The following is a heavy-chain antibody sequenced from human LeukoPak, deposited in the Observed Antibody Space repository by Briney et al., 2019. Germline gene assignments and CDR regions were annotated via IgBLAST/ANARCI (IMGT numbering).Heavy chain of an antibody. V-gene: IGHV1-18*01. CDR1: GYTFTSYG. Sequence: GASVKVSCKASGYTFTSYGISWVRQAPGQGLGWMGWISAYNGNTNYAQKLQGRVTMTTDTSTSTAYMELRSLRSDDTAVYYCARVAEEIFYYYYGMDVWGQGTTVTVSS. CDR2: ISAYNGNT. J-gene: IGHJ6*02. CDR3: ARVAEEIFYYYYGMDV. D-gene: IGHD3-3*01.